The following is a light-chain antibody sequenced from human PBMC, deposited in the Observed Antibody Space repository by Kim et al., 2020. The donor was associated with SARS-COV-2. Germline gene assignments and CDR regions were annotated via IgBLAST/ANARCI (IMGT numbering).Light chain of an antibody. CDR3: QHYGSSPLT. J-gene: IGKJ4*01. CDR1: QSVSITS. V-gene: IGKV3-20*01. CDR2: GAS. Sequence: PGAGATISCRASQSVSITSLAWYQQRPGQAPRLLIFGASIRATGIPDRFSGSGSGTDFTLTISRLEPEDFAVYFCQHYGSSPLTFGGGTKVDIK.